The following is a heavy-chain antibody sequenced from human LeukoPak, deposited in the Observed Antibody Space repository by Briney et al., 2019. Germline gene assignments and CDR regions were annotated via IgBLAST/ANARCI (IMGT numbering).Heavy chain of an antibody. CDR2: VSNSSSTI. CDR1: GFTFSIYS. Sequence: TGGSLRLSCAASGFTFSIYSMNWVRQAPGKGLEWVSYVSNSSSTIYYADSVKGRFTISRDNAKNSLYLQMNSLRAEDTAVYYCAKDPTYCGGDCYADYYYYYMDVWGKGTTVTVSS. J-gene: IGHJ6*03. CDR3: AKDPTYCGGDCYADYYYYYMDV. V-gene: IGHV3-48*01. D-gene: IGHD2-21*01.